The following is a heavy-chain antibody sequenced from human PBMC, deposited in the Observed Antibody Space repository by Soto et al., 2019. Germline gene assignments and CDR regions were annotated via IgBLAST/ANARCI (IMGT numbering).Heavy chain of an antibody. CDR1: GGSISSYY. V-gene: IGHV4-59*01. CDR3: AREWGTWWSGYRNCFDP. CDR2: VYYSGST. Sequence: SETLSLTCTVSGGSISSYYWSWIRQPPGKGLEWIGYVYYSGSTNYNTSLKSRVTISVDTSKNQFSLKLSSVTAANTAVYYCAREWGTWWSGYRNCFDPWGQGTLVTVSS. D-gene: IGHD3-3*01. J-gene: IGHJ5*02.